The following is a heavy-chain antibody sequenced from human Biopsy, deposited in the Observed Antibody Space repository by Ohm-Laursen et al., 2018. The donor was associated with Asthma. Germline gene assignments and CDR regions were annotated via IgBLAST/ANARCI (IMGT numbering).Heavy chain of an antibody. Sequence: TQTLTLTCTFSGFSLKIGAVGVGWIRQPPGKAPECLALIYWIDDKYYSPSLRNRLTVSKDTSRNRVVLAMTNMEPRDTATYFCARAIRLEDFLTGSFTSYFDNWVLGTLVSVS. J-gene: IGHJ4*01. D-gene: IGHD3/OR15-3a*01. CDR1: GFSLKIGAVG. CDR2: IYWIDDK. V-gene: IGHV2-5*01. CDR3: ARAIRLEDFLTGSFTSYFDN.